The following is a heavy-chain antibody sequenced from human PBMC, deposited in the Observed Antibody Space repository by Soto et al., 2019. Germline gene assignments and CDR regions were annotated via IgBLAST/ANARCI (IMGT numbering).Heavy chain of an antibody. CDR1: GYTFTGYY. Sequence: ASVKVSCKASGYTFTGYYMHWVRQAPGQGLEWMGWINPNSGGTNYAQKFQGWVTMTRDTSISTAYMEPSRLRSDDTAVYYCARGVEWCMLWNVYESCFYGMDVWGQGTTVTVSS. CDR3: ARGVEWCMLWNVYESCFYGMDV. J-gene: IGHJ6*02. CDR2: INPNSGGT. D-gene: IGHD2-8*01. V-gene: IGHV1-2*04.